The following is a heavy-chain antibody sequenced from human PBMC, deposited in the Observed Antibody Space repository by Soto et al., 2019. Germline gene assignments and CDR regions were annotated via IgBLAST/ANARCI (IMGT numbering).Heavy chain of an antibody. J-gene: IGHJ4*02. D-gene: IGHD1-1*01. CDR3: ARPGVTGTLSRVYSFDY. Sequence: ASVKVSCKASGYTFTSYGISWVRQAPGQGLEWMGWISAYNGNTNYAQKLQGRVTMTTDTSTSTAYMELGSLRSDDTAVYYCARPGVTGTLSRVYSFDYWGQGTLVTVSS. CDR2: ISAYNGNT. CDR1: GYTFTSYG. V-gene: IGHV1-18*04.